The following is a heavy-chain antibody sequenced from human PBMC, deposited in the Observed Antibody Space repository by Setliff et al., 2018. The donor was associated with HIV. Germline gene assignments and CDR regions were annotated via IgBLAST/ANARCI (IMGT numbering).Heavy chain of an antibody. J-gene: IGHJ6*03. CDR2: IYYSGST. D-gene: IGHD2-2*01. Sequence: PSETLSLTCTVPGGSISSYYWSWIRQPPGKGLEWIGYIYYSGSTNYNPSLKSRVTISVDTSKNQFSLKLRSVTAADTAVYYCARADIVVVPAAISSIFYYYYYMDVWGKGTTVTV. V-gene: IGHV4-59*01. CDR1: GGSISSYY. CDR3: ARADIVVVPAAISSIFYYYYYMDV.